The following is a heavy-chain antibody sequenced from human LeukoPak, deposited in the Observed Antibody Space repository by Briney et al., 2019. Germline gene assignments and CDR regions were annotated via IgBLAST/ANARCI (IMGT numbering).Heavy chain of an antibody. V-gene: IGHV4-39*07. Sequence: SETLSLTCTVSGGSISSSSYYWGWIRQPPGKGLEWIGSIYYSGSTYYNPSLKSRVTISVDTSKNQFSLKLSSVTAADTAVYYCARETTIFGVVMKYYFDYWGQGTLVTVSS. CDR2: IYYSGST. J-gene: IGHJ4*02. CDR1: GGSISSSSYY. CDR3: ARETTIFGVVMKYYFDY. D-gene: IGHD3-3*01.